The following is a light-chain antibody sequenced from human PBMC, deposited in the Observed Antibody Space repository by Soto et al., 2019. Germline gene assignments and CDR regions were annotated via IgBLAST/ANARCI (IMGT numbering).Light chain of an antibody. Sequence: DIQMTQSPSSLSASVGDRVTITCQASQDISNYLNWYQQKPGKAPKLLIYDASNLETGVPSRFSRSGSGTDFTFNIISLQPEDIATYYCQQYDNLPRTFGQGTKVEIK. V-gene: IGKV1-33*01. CDR2: DAS. J-gene: IGKJ1*01. CDR3: QQYDNLPRT. CDR1: QDISNY.